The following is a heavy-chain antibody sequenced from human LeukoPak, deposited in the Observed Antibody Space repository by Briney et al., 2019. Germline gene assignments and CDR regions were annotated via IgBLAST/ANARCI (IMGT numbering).Heavy chain of an antibody. CDR2: IVVGSGNT. J-gene: IGHJ5*02. CDR1: GFTFTSSA. D-gene: IGHD3-3*01. Sequence: ASVKVSCKASGFTFTSSAMQWVRQARGQRLEWIGWIVVGSGNTNYAQKFQERVTITRDMYTSAAYMELSSLRSEDTAVYYCAASATGYDFWTPFDPWGQGTLVTVSS. CDR3: AASATGYDFWTPFDP. V-gene: IGHV1-58*02.